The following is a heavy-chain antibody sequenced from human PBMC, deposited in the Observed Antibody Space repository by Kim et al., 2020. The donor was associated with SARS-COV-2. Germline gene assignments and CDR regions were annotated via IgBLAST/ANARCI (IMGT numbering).Heavy chain of an antibody. CDR2: ISAYNGNT. CDR1: GYTFTSYG. CDR3: ARPYYYDSSGPCAFDI. J-gene: IGHJ3*02. Sequence: ASVKVSCKASGYTFTSYGISWVRQAPGQGLEWMGWISAYNGNTNYAQKLQGRVTMTTDTSTSTAYMELRSLRSDDTAVYYCARPYYYDSSGPCAFDIWGQGTMVTVSS. V-gene: IGHV1-18*04. D-gene: IGHD3-22*01.